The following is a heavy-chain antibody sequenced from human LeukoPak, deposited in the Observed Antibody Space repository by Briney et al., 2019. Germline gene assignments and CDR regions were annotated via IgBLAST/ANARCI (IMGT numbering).Heavy chain of an antibody. J-gene: IGHJ4*02. Sequence: GGSLRLSCAASGFTVSSNYMSWVRQAPGKGLEWVSAIYSGGPTYHAESVKGRFTISRDNSKNSLYVEMNSLRAEDTAVYYCASLFYDSSDYWGQGTLVTVSS. D-gene: IGHD3-22*01. CDR3: ASLFYDSSDY. CDR2: IYSGGPT. CDR1: GFTVSSNY. V-gene: IGHV3-53*01.